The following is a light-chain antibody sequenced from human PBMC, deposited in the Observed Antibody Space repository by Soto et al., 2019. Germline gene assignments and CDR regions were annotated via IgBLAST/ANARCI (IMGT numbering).Light chain of an antibody. J-gene: IGKJ3*01. CDR3: QQYNNWPPIT. CDR2: DTS. V-gene: IGKV3-15*01. Sequence: EIVMTQSPATLSVSPGERATLSCRASQSVSSNLAWYQQKPGQGPRLLIYDTSTRATGVPARFSGSGSGTEFTLTISSLQSEDFAVYYCQQYNNWPPITFGPGTKVDIK. CDR1: QSVSSN.